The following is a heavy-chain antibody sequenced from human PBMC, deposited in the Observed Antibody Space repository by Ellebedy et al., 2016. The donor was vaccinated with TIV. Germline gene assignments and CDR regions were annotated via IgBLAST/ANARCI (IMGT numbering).Heavy chain of an antibody. V-gene: IGHV4-31*03. Sequence: SETLSLTXTVSGGSISSGGYYWSWIRQHPGKGLEWIGYIYYSGSTYYNPSLKSRVTISVDTSKNQFSLKLSSVTAADTAVYYCARDGSGSYYNPVGWFDPWGQGTLVTVSS. CDR2: IYYSGST. CDR1: GGSISSGGYY. J-gene: IGHJ5*02. D-gene: IGHD3-10*01. CDR3: ARDGSGSYYNPVGWFDP.